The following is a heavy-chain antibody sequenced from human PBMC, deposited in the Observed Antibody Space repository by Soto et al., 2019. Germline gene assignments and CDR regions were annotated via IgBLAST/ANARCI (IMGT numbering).Heavy chain of an antibody. D-gene: IGHD5-18*01. J-gene: IGHJ4*02. CDR3: ARDHPHSYGVYYFDY. CDR2: IYSSGST. Sequence: SETLSLTCTVSGGSIINYYWNWILQSPWKGLEWIGYIYSSGSTHYNPSLQNRVTISIDTSKNQVSLKVNSVTAADTAVYYCARDHPHSYGVYYFDYWGPGTPVTAPQ. CDR1: GGSIINYY. V-gene: IGHV4-59*01.